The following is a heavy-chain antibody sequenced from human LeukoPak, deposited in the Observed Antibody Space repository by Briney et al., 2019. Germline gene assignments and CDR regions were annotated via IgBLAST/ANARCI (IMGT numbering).Heavy chain of an antibody. D-gene: IGHD4-11*01. CDR3: ASYLQPFDY. Sequence: GGSLRLSCAASGFTFSSYSMNWVRQAPGEGLEWVSSISSSSSYIYYADSVKGRFTISRDNAKNSLYLQMNSLRAEDTAVYYCASYLQPFDYWGQGTLVTVSS. V-gene: IGHV3-21*01. CDR1: GFTFSSYS. J-gene: IGHJ4*02. CDR2: ISSSSSYI.